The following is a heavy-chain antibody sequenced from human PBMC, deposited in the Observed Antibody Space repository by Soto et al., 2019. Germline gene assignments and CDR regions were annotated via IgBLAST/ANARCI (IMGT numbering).Heavy chain of an antibody. CDR1: GGSIDYYN. J-gene: IGHJ3*02. CDR3: ARTVGPLDNFLSGYGYDI. D-gene: IGHD6-25*01. V-gene: IGHV4-59*13. CDR2: IYYSGTT. Sequence: SETLSLTCSVSGGSIDYYNLTWFRQAPGKGLECIGNIYYSGTTNLNPALESRVSMSIDRAKKQFSLTLSSVTAADKAVYYCARTVGPLDNFLSGYGYDIWGQGTKVTVSS.